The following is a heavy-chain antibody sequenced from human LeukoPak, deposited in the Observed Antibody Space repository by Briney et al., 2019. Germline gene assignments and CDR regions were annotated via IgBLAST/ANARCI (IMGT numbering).Heavy chain of an antibody. J-gene: IGHJ4*02. CDR1: GFTFSSYW. V-gene: IGHV3-7*01. Sequence: PGGSLRLSCAASGFTFSSYWMSWVRQAPGKGLEWVANIKQDGSEKYYVDSVKGRFTISRDNAKNSLYLQMNSLRAGDTAVYYCARPNYRRFWSGFSSFDYWGQGTLVTVSS. CDR2: IKQDGSEK. D-gene: IGHD3-3*01. CDR3: ARPNYRRFWSGFSSFDY.